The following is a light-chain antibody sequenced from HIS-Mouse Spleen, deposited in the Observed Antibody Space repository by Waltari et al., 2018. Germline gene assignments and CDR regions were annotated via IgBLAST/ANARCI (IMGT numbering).Light chain of an antibody. V-gene: IGKV3-11*01. J-gene: IGKJ4*01. Sequence: EIVLTQSPATLSLSPGERATLSCRASQSVSSYLAWYQQKPGQAPRLLIYDASNRATGIRARFSGSGSGTDFTVTISSLEPEDFAVYYCQQRSNWPPLTFGGGTKVEIK. CDR1: QSVSSY. CDR3: QQRSNWPPLT. CDR2: DAS.